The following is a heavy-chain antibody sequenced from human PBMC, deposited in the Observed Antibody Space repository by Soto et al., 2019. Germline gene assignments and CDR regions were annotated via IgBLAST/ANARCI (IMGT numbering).Heavy chain of an antibody. Sequence: HGESLKISCKGSGYSFTSYWIGGVRQMPGKGLEWMGIIYPGDSDTRYSPSFQGQVTISADKSISTAYLQWSSLKASDTAMYYCARQYYDFWSGKTYYYYGMDVWGQGTTVTVSS. D-gene: IGHD3-3*01. CDR2: IYPGDSDT. J-gene: IGHJ6*02. CDR1: GYSFTSYW. CDR3: ARQYYDFWSGKTYYYYGMDV. V-gene: IGHV5-51*01.